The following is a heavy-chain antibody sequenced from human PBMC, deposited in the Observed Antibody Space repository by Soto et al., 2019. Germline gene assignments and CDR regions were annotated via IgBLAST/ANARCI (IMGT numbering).Heavy chain of an antibody. D-gene: IGHD3-22*01. CDR1: GDSVSSNSAA. CDR2: TYYRSKWYN. Sequence: PAQTLSLTCAISGDSVSSNSAAWNWIRQSPSRGLEWLGRTYYRSKWYNDYAVSVKSRITINPDTSKNQFSLQLNSVTPEDTAVYYCARDRYYYDRGGSWFDPWGQGTLVTVSS. J-gene: IGHJ5*02. V-gene: IGHV6-1*01. CDR3: ARDRYYYDRGGSWFDP.